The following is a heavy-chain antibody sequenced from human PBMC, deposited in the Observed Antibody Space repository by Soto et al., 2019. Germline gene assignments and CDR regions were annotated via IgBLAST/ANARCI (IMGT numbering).Heavy chain of an antibody. Sequence: GGSLRLSCVASGFIFSSDWMHWVRQVPGKGLEWVSRINTDGSDTSYADSVKGRFTISRDNAKDTVYLQMNSLRAEDTALYYCVRDRPGPYHYFDYWGRETWSPSPQ. D-gene: IGHD6-6*01. J-gene: IGHJ4*02. CDR2: INTDGSDT. CDR3: VRDRPGPYHYFDY. V-gene: IGHV3-74*01. CDR1: GFIFSSDW.